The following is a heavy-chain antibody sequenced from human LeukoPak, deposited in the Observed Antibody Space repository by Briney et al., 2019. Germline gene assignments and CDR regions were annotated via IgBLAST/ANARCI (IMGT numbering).Heavy chain of an antibody. Sequence: PGGSLRLSCAASGFIFSNDAMHWVRQAPGKGLEWVAFIWFDGSNKHYADSVKGRFTISRDNSEDTLYLQMNSLRAEDTAVYYCVRDPSGSGFAFDSWGQGALVTVPS. CDR3: VRDPSGSGFAFDS. D-gene: IGHD1-1*01. J-gene: IGHJ4*02. CDR1: GFIFSNDA. V-gene: IGHV3-33*01. CDR2: IWFDGSNK.